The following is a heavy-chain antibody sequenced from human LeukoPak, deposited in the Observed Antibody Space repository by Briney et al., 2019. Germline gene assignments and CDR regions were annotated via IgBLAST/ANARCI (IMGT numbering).Heavy chain of an antibody. V-gene: IGHV3-7*01. D-gene: IGHD1-26*01. CDR1: GFTFSSYW. CDR2: IKQDGSEK. CDR3: AREGVSRELRY. Sequence: GGSLRLSCAASGFTFSSYWMSWVRQAPGKGLEWVANIKQDGSEKYYVDSVKGRFTISRDNAKNSLYLQMNSLRAEDAAVYYCAREGVSRELRYWGQGTLVTVSS. J-gene: IGHJ4*02.